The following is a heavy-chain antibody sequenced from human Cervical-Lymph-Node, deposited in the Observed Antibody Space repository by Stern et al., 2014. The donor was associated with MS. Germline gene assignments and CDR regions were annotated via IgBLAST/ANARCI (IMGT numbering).Heavy chain of an antibody. D-gene: IGHD3-16*01. CDR2: IIVDNGNT. CDR3: TRAYYGSQFGY. J-gene: IGHJ4*02. CDR1: GYTFTSFA. V-gene: IGHV1-3*01. Sequence: VQLVESGAEVKKPGASVKISCKASGYTFTSFALHWVRQAPGQRPEWMGWIIVDNGNTKYSQNLQARVTITRDTSANTAYMELTRLRSEDTGIYYCTRAYYGSQFGYWGQGTLVTVSS.